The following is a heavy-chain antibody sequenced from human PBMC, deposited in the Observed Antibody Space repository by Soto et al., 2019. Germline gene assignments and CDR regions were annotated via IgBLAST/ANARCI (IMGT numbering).Heavy chain of an antibody. CDR3: AGTGLTGFDVDY. V-gene: IGHV3-23*01. CDR1: GFTFSSYA. CDR2: ISGSGGST. Sequence: GGSLRLSCAASGFTFSSYARSWVRQAPGKGLEWVSAISGSGGSTYYADSVKGRFTISRDNSKNTLYLQMNSLRAEDTAVYYCAGTGLTGFDVDYWGQGTLVTVS. J-gene: IGHJ4*02. D-gene: IGHD3-9*01.